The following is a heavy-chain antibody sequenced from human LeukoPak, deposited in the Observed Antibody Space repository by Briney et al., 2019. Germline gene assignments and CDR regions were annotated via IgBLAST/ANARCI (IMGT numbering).Heavy chain of an antibody. CDR3: ARSSPVGATFYFDY. J-gene: IGHJ4*02. D-gene: IGHD1-26*01. V-gene: IGHV4-61*02. CDR1: GGSISSGSYY. CDR2: IYTSGST. Sequence: SQTLSLTCTVPGGSISSGSYYWRWIRQPAGKGLEWIGRIYTSGSTNYNPSLKSRVTISVDTSKNQFSLKLSSVTAADTALYYCARSSPVGATFYFDYWGQGTLVTVSS.